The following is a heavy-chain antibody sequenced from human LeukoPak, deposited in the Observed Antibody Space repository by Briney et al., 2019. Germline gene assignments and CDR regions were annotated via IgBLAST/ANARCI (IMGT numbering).Heavy chain of an antibody. J-gene: IGHJ5*02. D-gene: IGHD4-17*01. CDR3: AREGGLTTVIWFDP. CDR2: IYYSEST. Sequence: SLTCTVSRVSISSSGYYWSWIRQAPGKGLECFGTIYYSESTYFKSRVSRSVDRSKNDFSLKLSSVTAADTAVYYCAREGGLTTVIWFDPWGQGTLVTVSS. V-gene: IGHV4-39*02. CDR1: RVSISSSGYY.